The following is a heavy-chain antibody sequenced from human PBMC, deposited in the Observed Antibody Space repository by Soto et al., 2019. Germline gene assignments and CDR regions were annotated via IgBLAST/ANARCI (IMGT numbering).Heavy chain of an antibody. V-gene: IGHV5-10-1*01. CDR2: IDPSDSYT. CDR1: GYSFTSYW. Sequence: PGESLKISCKGSGYSFTSYWISWVRQMPGKGLEWMGRIDPSDSYTNYSPSFQGHVTISADKSISTAYLQWSSLKASDTAMYYCARRSKRLIAARHYYYYYGMDVWGKGTTVTVS. D-gene: IGHD6-6*01. J-gene: IGHJ6*04. CDR3: ARRSKRLIAARHYYYYYGMDV.